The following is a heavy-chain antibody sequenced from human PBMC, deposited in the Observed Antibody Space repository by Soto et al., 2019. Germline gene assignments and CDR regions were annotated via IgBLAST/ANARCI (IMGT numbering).Heavy chain of an antibody. J-gene: IGHJ4*02. V-gene: IGHV4-31*03. Sequence: QVQLQESGPGLVKPSQTLSLTCTVSGGSISSGGYYWSWIRQHPGKGLEWIGYIYYSGSTYYNPSLKSRVTISVDTSKNQFSLKLSSVTAADTAVYYCARSAYSGYDIVGYFDYWGRGTLVTVSS. CDR2: IYYSGST. CDR1: GGSISSGGYY. CDR3: ARSAYSGYDIVGYFDY. D-gene: IGHD5-12*01.